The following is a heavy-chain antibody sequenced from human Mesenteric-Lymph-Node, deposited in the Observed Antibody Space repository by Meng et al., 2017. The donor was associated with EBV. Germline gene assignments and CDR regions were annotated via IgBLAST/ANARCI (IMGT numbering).Heavy chain of an antibody. CDR2: VQYDGIYK. CDR3: AKAEATSFDY. Sequence: QVPLVESGGGVVQPGRSLRLSCAAYGFTFNNYPMHWVRQAPGKGLEWVAVVQYDGIYKYYADSVKGRFTISRDNSKNMVYLQMDSLRTEDTAVYYCAKAEATSFDYWGQGTLVTVSS. CDR1: GFTFNNYP. D-gene: IGHD1-26*01. J-gene: IGHJ4*02. V-gene: IGHV3-30-3*01.